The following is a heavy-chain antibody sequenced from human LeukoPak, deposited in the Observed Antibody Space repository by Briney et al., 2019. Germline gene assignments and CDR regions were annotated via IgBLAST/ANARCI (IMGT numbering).Heavy chain of an antibody. CDR1: GYTFTSYY. V-gene: IGHV1-46*01. D-gene: IGHD3-22*01. CDR3: ARARGRGYYDSSGCDI. Sequence: ASVKVSCKASGYTFTSYYMHWVRQAPGQGLEWMGIINPSGGSTSYAQKFQGRVTMTRDTSTSTVYMELSSLRSEDTAVYYCARARGRGYYDSSGCDIWGQGTMVTVSS. CDR2: INPSGGST. J-gene: IGHJ3*02.